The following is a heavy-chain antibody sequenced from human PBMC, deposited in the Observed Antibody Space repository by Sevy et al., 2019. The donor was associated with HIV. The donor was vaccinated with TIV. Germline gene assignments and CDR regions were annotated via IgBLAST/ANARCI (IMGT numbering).Heavy chain of an antibody. CDR1: GFTFTSSA. V-gene: IGHV1-58*01. J-gene: IGHJ6*02. CDR2: IVVGSGNT. CDR3: AAGPDYDFWSGYYFLYYYGMDV. D-gene: IGHD3-3*01. Sequence: ASVKVSCKASGFTFTSSAVQWVRQARGQRLEWIGWIVVGSGNTNYAQKLQERVTITRDMSTSTAYMELSSLRSEDTAVYYCAAGPDYDFWSGYYFLYYYGMDVWGQGTTVTVSS.